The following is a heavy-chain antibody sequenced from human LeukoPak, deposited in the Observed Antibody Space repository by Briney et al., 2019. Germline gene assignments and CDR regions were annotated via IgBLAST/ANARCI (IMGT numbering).Heavy chain of an antibody. CDR3: ARGPSSITMVRGVSIGDY. D-gene: IGHD3-10*01. J-gene: IGHJ4*02. CDR1: GGSFSGYY. V-gene: IGHV4-34*01. Sequence: PSETLSLTCAVYGGSFSGYYWSWTRQPPGKGLEWIGEINHSGSTNYNPSLKSRVTISVDTSKNQSSLKLSSVTAADTAVYYCARGPSSITMVRGVSIGDYWGQGTLVTVSS. CDR2: INHSGST.